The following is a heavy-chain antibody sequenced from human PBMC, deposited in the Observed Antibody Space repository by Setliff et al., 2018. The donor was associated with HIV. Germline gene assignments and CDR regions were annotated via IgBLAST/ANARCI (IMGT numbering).Heavy chain of an antibody. D-gene: IGHD2-21*02. CDR1: GYSFSAYA. V-gene: IGHV7-4-1*02. Sequence: ASVKVSCKASGYSFSAYAINWVRQVPGRGLQWLGWINTNTVNPAVAQVFTGRYVFSFDISVSTAYLQITSLETEDTAMYFCARDSVMTVDRGGAGSAFDLWGQGTMVTVSS. CDR3: ARDSVMTVDRGGAGSAFDL. CDR2: INTNTVNP. J-gene: IGHJ3*01.